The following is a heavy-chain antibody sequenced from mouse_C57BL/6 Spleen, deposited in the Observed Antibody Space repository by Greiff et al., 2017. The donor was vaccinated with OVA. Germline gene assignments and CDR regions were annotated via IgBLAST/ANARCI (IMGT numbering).Heavy chain of an antibody. CDR2: INPYNGGT. V-gene: IGHV1-19*01. Sequence: EVQLHQSGPVLVKPGASVKLSCTASGFTFTDYYMNWVQQSQGKSLEWIGVINPYNGGTSYTQKFKGKVTLTVDKSSSTAYMELNSLTSEDSAVYYCARGGYYFDYWGQGTTLTVSS. CDR3: ARGGYYFDY. D-gene: IGHD1-1*02. CDR1: GFTFTDYY. J-gene: IGHJ2*01.